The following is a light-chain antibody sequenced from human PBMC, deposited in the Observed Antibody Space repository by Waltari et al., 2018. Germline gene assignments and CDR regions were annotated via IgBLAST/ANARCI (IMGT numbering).Light chain of an antibody. CDR2: KAF. CDR1: QSILTW. J-gene: IGKJ2*01. Sequence: DTQITQSPSTLSASVGDRVTIPCRASQSILTWLAWYQQKPGKAPRLLIYKAFNLESGVPGRFSGSASGTEFNLTISSLQPDDSATYYCQQYHDYSAFGQGTKLEIK. CDR3: QQYHDYSA. V-gene: IGKV1-5*03.